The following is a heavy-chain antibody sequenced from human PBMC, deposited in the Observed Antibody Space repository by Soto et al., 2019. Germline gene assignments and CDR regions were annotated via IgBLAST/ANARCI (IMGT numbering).Heavy chain of an antibody. Sequence: SETLSLTCAVSGDSIIGIYHWAWIRQSPGRGLEWIASIYHTGTTYYTPSLESRVTISVDTSKNQFSLRLSSVTAADSAVYYCARETPSYYGSGSYGGMDVWGQGTTVTVSS. CDR3: ARETPSYYGSGSYGGMDV. V-gene: IGHV4-38-2*02. J-gene: IGHJ6*02. D-gene: IGHD3-10*01. CDR1: GDSIIGIYH. CDR2: IYHTGTT.